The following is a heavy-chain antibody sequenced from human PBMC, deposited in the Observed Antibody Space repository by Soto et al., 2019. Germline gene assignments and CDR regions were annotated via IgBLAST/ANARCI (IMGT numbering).Heavy chain of an antibody. J-gene: IGHJ6*02. V-gene: IGHV1-2*04. CDR1: GYTFTGYY. CDR2: INPNSGGT. CDR3: ARGGRASDIVVVPAADYYYYGMDV. D-gene: IGHD2-2*01. Sequence: ASVKVSCKASGYTFTGYYMHWVRQAPGQGLEWMGWINPNSGGTNYAQKFQGWVTMTRDTSISTAYMELSRLRSDDTAVYYCARGGRASDIVVVPAADYYYYGMDVWGQGTTVTVSS.